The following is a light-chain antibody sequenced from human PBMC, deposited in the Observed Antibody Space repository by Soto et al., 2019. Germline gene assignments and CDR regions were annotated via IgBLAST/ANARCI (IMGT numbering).Light chain of an antibody. CDR3: QQFHSYPIT. CDR2: DVS. V-gene: IGKV1-13*02. CDR1: QDVRGA. J-gene: IGKJ5*01. Sequence: AIQLTQSPSSLSASVGDRVTITCRASQDVRGALAWYQQKPGQAPKILIYDVSRLESGVPSSFSGSSSGTYFTLTISSLHPIDFATYYCQQFHSYPITFGHGTRLEIK.